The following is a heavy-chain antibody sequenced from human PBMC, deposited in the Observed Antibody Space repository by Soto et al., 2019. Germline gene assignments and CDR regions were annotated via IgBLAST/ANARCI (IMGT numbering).Heavy chain of an antibody. CDR3: APSLGYCSGGSCSYNNWFDP. V-gene: IGHV1-69*02. CDR2: IIPILGIA. Sequence: SVKVSCKASGGTFSSYTISWVRQAPGQGLEWMGRIIPILGIANYAQKFQGRVTITADKSTSTAYMELSSLRSEDTAVYYCAPSLGYCSGGSCSYNNWFDPWGQGTLVTVSS. D-gene: IGHD2-15*01. J-gene: IGHJ5*02. CDR1: GGTFSSYT.